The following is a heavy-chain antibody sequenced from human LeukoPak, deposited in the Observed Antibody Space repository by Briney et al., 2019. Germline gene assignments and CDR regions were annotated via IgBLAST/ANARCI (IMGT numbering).Heavy chain of an antibody. Sequence: PGGSLRLSCAASGFTVSSNYMSWVRQAPGKGLEWVSVIYSGGSTYYADSVKGRFTISRGISKNTLYLQMNSLRAEDTAVYYCARDLWGCSDSDAFDIWGQGTMVTVSS. D-gene: IGHD4/OR15-4a*01. CDR3: ARDLWGCSDSDAFDI. J-gene: IGHJ3*02. CDR2: IYSGGST. V-gene: IGHV3-53*01. CDR1: GFTVSSNY.